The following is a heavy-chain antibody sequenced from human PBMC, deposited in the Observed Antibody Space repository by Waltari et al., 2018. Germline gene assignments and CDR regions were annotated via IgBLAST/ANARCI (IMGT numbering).Heavy chain of an antibody. V-gene: IGHV4-4*02. CDR3: ARGRITIFGVVGSDCLDY. J-gene: IGHJ4*02. Sequence: QVQLQESGPGLVKPSGTLSLTCAVSGGSISSSNWWSWVRQPTGKGLEWIGEIYQSGGTNYNPSLKSRVTISVDKSKNQFSLKLSSVTAADTAVYYCARGRITIFGVVGSDCLDYWGQGTLVTVSS. CDR1: GGSISSSNW. D-gene: IGHD3-3*01. CDR2: IYQSGGT.